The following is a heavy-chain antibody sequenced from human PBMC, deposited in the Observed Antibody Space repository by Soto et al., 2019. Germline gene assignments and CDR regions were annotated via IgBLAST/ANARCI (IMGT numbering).Heavy chain of an antibody. CDR3: AKDRFGEIVVAITGRFFDY. V-gene: IGHV3-23*01. D-gene: IGHD3-22*01. J-gene: IGHJ4*02. CDR1: GIMFSSFA. CDR2: ISGSGDNT. Sequence: EVQLLESGGGLVQPGGSLRLSCAASGIMFSSFAMNWVRQAPGRGLEWVSGISGSGDNTYYADSVKGRFTISRDNSKNTLVLQMHGLRAEDTAMYYCAKDRFGEIVVAITGRFFDYWGPGNLVTVSS.